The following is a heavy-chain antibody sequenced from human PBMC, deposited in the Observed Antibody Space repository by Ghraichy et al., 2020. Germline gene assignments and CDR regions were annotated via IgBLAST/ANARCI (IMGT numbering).Heavy chain of an antibody. J-gene: IGHJ6*03. CDR2: IYTSGST. CDR1: GGSISSYY. CDR3: ARDNDYSNYYYYYMDV. D-gene: IGHD4-11*01. V-gene: IGHV4-4*07. Sequence: SETLSLTCTVSGGSISSYYWSWIRQPAGKRLEWIGRIYTSGSTNYNPSLKSRVTMSVDTSKNQFSLKLSSVTAADTAVYYCARDNDYSNYYYYYMDVWGKGTTVTVSS.